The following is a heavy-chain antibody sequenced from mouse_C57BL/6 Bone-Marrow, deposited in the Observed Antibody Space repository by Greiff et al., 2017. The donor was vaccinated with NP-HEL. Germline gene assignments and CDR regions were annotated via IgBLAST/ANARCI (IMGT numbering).Heavy chain of an antibody. Sequence: VQLQQSGAELVRPGASVKLSCTASGFNITDDYMHWVKQRPEQGLEWIGWIDPENGDTEYASKFQGKATITADTSSNTAYLQLSSLTSEDTAVCYCTRAGFFAYWGQGTLLTVSA. CDR2: IDPENGDT. V-gene: IGHV14-4*01. CDR3: TRAGFFAY. CDR1: GFNITDDY. J-gene: IGHJ3*01. D-gene: IGHD2-2*01.